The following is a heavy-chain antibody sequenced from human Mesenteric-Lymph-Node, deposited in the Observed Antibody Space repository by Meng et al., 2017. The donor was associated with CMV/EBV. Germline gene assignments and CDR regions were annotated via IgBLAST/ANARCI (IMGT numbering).Heavy chain of an antibody. CDR1: EFTFRTYA. J-gene: IGHJ6*02. V-gene: IGHV3-30*04. D-gene: IGHD2-2*01. Sequence: SCAASEFTFRTYAMHWVRQAPGKGLEWVAIISYDGSNKYYADSVEGRFTISRENSKNTLYLQMNSLRPKDTAVYYCAGDHHCVVVPTAVGYYGMDVWGQGTTVTVSS. CDR2: ISYDGSNK. CDR3: AGDHHCVVVPTAVGYYGMDV.